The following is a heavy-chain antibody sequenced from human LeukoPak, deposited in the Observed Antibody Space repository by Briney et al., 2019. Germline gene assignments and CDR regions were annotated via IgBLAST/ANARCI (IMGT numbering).Heavy chain of an antibody. Sequence: PSETLSLTCTVSGGSISSSSYYWGWIRQPPGKGLEWIGSIYYSGSPYYNPSLKSRVTISVDTSKNQFSLKLSSVTAADTAVYYCARTKRGYSYGLVDYWGQGTLVTVSS. CDR1: GGSISSSSYY. D-gene: IGHD5-18*01. V-gene: IGHV4-39*07. CDR2: IYYSGSP. J-gene: IGHJ4*02. CDR3: ARTKRGYSYGLVDY.